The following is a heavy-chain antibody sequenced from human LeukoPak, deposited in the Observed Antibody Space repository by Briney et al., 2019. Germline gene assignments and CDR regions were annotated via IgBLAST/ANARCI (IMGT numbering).Heavy chain of an antibody. Sequence: GGSLRLSCAASGFTFSNYAMTWVRQAPGKGLEWVGFIRSKAYGGTTEYAASVKGRFTISRDDSKSIAYLQMNSLKTEDTAVYYCTREYVDLNLMDVWGKGTTVTVSS. CDR2: IRSKAYGGTT. D-gene: IGHD5-12*01. J-gene: IGHJ6*03. CDR1: GFTFSNYA. V-gene: IGHV3-49*04. CDR3: TREYVDLNLMDV.